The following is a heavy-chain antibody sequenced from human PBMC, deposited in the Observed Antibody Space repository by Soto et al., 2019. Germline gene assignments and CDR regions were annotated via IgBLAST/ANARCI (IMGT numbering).Heavy chain of an antibody. D-gene: IGHD1-1*01. J-gene: IGHJ6*02. CDR2: ISAYNGNT. Sequence: GXSVKVSFNASGYTFTSYGISLVRHAPGQGLEWMGWISAYNGNTNYAQKLQGRVTMTTDTSTSTAYMELRSLRSDDKAVYYCARDYGFTTGPYYYGMDVWGQGTTVTVSS. V-gene: IGHV1-18*01. CDR3: ARDYGFTTGPYYYGMDV. CDR1: GYTFTSYG.